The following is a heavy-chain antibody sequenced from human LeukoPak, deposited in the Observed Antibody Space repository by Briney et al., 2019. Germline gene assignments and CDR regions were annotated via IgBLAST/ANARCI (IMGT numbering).Heavy chain of an antibody. CDR1: GYSFTDFY. CDR3: ARELRGLVPKNWFGP. Sequence: GASVKVSCKASGYSFTDFYIHWLRQAPGQGLEWMGWINPNSGGTKYAQKFQGRVTITRNTSISTAYMELSSLRSEDTAVYYCARELRGLVPKNWFGPWGQGTLVTVSS. D-gene: IGHD3/OR15-3a*01. V-gene: IGHV1-2*02. J-gene: IGHJ5*02. CDR2: INPNSGGT.